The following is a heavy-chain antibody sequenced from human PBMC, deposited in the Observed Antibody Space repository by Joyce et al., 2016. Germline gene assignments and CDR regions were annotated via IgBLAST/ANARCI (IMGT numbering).Heavy chain of an antibody. CDR1: GFTFSNYG. D-gene: IGHD3-9*01. Sequence: QGQLVESGGGVVQPGRSLRLSCAASGFTFSNYGMQWVRKAPGKGMEGVAVISYDGSNKNYGDSVKGRCTISRDNSKNTLYLQMNSLRAEDTDVYYCAGGILTGYFDYWGQGTLVTVSS. CDR2: ISYDGSNK. J-gene: IGHJ4*02. CDR3: AGGILTGYFDY. V-gene: IGHV3-30*03.